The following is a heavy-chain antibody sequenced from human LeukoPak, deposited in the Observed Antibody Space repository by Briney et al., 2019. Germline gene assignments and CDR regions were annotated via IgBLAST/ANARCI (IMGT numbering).Heavy chain of an antibody. CDR2: MWDDGTNE. V-gene: IGHV3-33*06. J-gene: IGHJ4*02. D-gene: IGHD2-15*01. CDR1: GFNFGIYG. Sequence: PGGSLRLSCTASGFNFGIYGMHWVRQAPGKGLEWVAVMWDDGTNEYYVESVKGRFTISRDNGKRTLYLQMNSLRVEDTAVYYCAEDQKLQPFHYWGQGTLVTVSS. CDR3: AEDQKLQPFHY.